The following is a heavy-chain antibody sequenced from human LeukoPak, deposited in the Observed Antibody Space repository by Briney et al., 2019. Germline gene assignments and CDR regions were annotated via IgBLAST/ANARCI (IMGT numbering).Heavy chain of an antibody. V-gene: IGHV3-30-3*01. CDR2: ISYDGSNK. CDR3: ASEIAAASEAFDI. Sequence: GRALRHSCVASGFALSRYAMHLVGPAPGKGPEGVAVISYDGSNKHYADSLEGRFTISRNNSKTTLYLRINSLRAEHTSVYYCASEIAAASEAFDIWGQGTMVTVSS. CDR1: GFALSRYA. D-gene: IGHD6-13*01. J-gene: IGHJ3*02.